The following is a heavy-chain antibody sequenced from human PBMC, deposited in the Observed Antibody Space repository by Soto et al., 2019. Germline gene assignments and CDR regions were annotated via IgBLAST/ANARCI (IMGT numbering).Heavy chain of an antibody. CDR2: IYYSGST. CDR3: ARQGLESKGIPYYDFWSGLNTKKNWFDP. Sequence: QLQLQESGPGLVKPSETLSLTCTVSGGSISSSSYYWGWIRQPPGKGLEWIGSIYYSGSTYYNPSLKSRVTISVDTSKNQFSLKLSSVTAADTAVYYCARQGLESKGIPYYDFWSGLNTKKNWFDPWGQGTLVTVSS. CDR1: GGSISSSSYY. D-gene: IGHD3-3*01. V-gene: IGHV4-39*01. J-gene: IGHJ5*02.